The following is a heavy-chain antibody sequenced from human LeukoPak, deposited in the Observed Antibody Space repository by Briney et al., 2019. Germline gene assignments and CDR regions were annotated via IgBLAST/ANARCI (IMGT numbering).Heavy chain of an antibody. Sequence: GASVKVSCKASGYTFISYDIIWVRQAPGQGLEWMGWIGVYNGKTNYAQNLQGRVTMTTDTSTSTAYMELRSLGSDDTAVYYCGRDTYYYDTRGGVDVWGQGTTVTVSS. CDR1: GYTFISYD. J-gene: IGHJ6*02. D-gene: IGHD3-22*01. CDR2: IGVYNGKT. V-gene: IGHV1-18*01. CDR3: GRDTYYYDTRGGVDV.